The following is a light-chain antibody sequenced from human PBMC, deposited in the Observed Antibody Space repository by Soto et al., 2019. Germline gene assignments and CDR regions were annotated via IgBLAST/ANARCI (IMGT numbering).Light chain of an antibody. CDR2: DAS. Sequence: EIVLRQSPGSLSLSLGERATLSCRASQSVSSYLAWYQQKPGQAPRLLIYDASNRATGIPARFSGSGSGTDFTLTISSLEPEDFAVYYCQQRSNWQVTFGQGTRLEI. CDR1: QSVSSY. V-gene: IGKV3-11*01. CDR3: QQRSNWQVT. J-gene: IGKJ5*01.